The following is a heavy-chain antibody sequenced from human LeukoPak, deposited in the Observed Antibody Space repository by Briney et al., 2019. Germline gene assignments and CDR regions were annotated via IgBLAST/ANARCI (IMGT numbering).Heavy chain of an antibody. CDR3: ARVIAFFSNSYYYYYMDV. J-gene: IGHJ6*03. CDR2: ISSSSSYI. V-gene: IGHV3-21*03. D-gene: IGHD3-3*02. CDR1: GFTFSSYS. Sequence: GGSLRLSCAASGFTFSSYSMNWVRQAPGKGLEWVSSISSSSSYIYYADSVKGRFTISRDNAKNSLYLQMNSLRAEDTAVYYRARVIAFFSNSYYYYYMDVWGKGTTVTVSS.